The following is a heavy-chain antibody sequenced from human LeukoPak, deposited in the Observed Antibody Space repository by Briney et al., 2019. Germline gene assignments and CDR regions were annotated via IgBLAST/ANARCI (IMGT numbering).Heavy chain of an antibody. CDR1: GFTFSSYS. Sequence: GGSLRLCCAASGFTFSSYSMNWVRQAPGKGLEWVSSISSSSSYIYYADSVKGRFTISRDNAKNSLYLQMNSLRAEDTAVYYCARDMSSGTRDYWGQGTLVTVSS. J-gene: IGHJ4*02. CDR3: ARDMSSGTRDY. V-gene: IGHV3-21*01. D-gene: IGHD6-25*01. CDR2: ISSSSSYI.